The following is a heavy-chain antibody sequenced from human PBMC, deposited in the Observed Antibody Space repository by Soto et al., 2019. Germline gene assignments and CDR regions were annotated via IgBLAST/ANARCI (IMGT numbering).Heavy chain of an antibody. CDR1: GYSFTSYW. V-gene: IGHV5-51*01. CDR3: ARRLLPDGYSYGKTYYYYGMDV. Sequence: GESLKISCKGSGYSFTSYWIGWVRQMPGKGLEWMGIIYPGDSDTRYSPSFQGQVTISADKSISTAYLQWSSLKASDTAMYYCARRLLPDGYSYGKTYYYYGMDVWGQGTTVTVSS. D-gene: IGHD5-18*01. CDR2: IYPGDSDT. J-gene: IGHJ6*02.